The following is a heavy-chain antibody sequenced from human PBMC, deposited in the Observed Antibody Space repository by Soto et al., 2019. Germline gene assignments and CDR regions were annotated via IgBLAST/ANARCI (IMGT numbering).Heavy chain of an antibody. CDR1: GFTFSSYA. V-gene: IGHV3-30-3*01. J-gene: IGHJ4*02. CDR2: ISYDGSNK. Sequence: QVQLVGSGGGVVQPGRSLRLSCAASGFTFSSYAMHWVRQAPGKGLEWVAVISYDGSNKYYADSVKGRFTISRDNSKNTLYLQMNSLRAEDTAVYYCARSRFLEWLLPDYWGQGTLVTVSS. CDR3: ARSRFLEWLLPDY. D-gene: IGHD3-3*01.